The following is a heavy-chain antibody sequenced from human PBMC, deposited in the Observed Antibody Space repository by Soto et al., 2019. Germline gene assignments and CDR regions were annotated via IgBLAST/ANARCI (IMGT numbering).Heavy chain of an antibody. Sequence: SETLSLTCTVSGGSIRSGGYYWSWVRQNPRRGLEWIGNIYYSGNTYYNPSLKSRLTISVDTSKNQFSLNLSSVTAADTAVYYCAREDDIVVVPAASANYYYGMDVWGQGTTVTVSS. CDR3: AREDDIVVVPAASANYYYGMDV. CDR2: IYYSGNT. CDR1: GGSIRSGGYY. J-gene: IGHJ6*02. V-gene: IGHV4-31*03. D-gene: IGHD2-2*01.